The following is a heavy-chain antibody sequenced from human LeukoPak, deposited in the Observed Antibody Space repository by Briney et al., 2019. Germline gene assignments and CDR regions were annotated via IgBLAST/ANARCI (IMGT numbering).Heavy chain of an antibody. D-gene: IGHD6-13*01. J-gene: IGHJ4*02. CDR2: IYYSGST. V-gene: IGHV4-39*01. Sequence: PAETLSLTCTVSGASISSSSYYWGWIRQPPGKGLEWIGSIYYSGSTHYNPPLKSRVTISVDTSKNQFSLKLNSVTAADTAVYYCATYSSSWYYFEYWGQGTLVTVSS. CDR1: GASISSSSYY. CDR3: ATYSSSWYYFEY.